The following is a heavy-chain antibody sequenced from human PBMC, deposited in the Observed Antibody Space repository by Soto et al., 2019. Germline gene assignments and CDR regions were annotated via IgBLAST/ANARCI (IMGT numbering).Heavy chain of an antibody. J-gene: IGHJ6*02. CDR2: INPNSGGT. CDR3: ARDPVRSSSWYKGIYYYYGMDV. D-gene: IGHD6-13*01. V-gene: IGHV1-2*02. CDR1: GYTFTGYY. Sequence: QVQLVQSGAEVKKPGASVKVSCKASGYTFTGYYMHWVRQAPGQGLEWMGWINPNSGGTNYAQKFQGRVTMTRDTSISTAYMELSRLRSDDTAVYYCARDPVRSSSWYKGIYYYYGMDVWGQGTTVTVSS.